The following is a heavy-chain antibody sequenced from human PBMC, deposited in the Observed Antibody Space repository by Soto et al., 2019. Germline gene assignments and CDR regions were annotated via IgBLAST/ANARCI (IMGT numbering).Heavy chain of an antibody. CDR2: IKQDGSEK. CDR3: ARSVIVMGFWSGYYDY. D-gene: IGHD3-3*01. CDR1: GFSLDGYW. J-gene: IGHJ4*02. Sequence: GGSLRLSCAASGFSLDGYWMGWVRQAPGKGLEWVANIKQDGSEKYYVDSVKGRFTISRDNAENSLYLQMSSLRAEDTALYYCARSVIVMGFWSGYYDYWGQGTLVTVSS. V-gene: IGHV3-7*01.